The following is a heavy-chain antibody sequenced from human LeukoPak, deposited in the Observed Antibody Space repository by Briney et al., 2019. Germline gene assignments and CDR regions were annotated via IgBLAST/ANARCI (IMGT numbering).Heavy chain of an antibody. D-gene: IGHD2-2*01. J-gene: IGHJ3*02. V-gene: IGHV3-48*01. Sequence: GSLRLSCAASGFTVSSFGMSWVRQAPGKGLEWVSYISSSSSTIYYADSVKGRFTISRDNAKNSLYLQMNSLRPEDTAVYYCARVRSTSRRDAFDIWGQGTMVTVSS. CDR2: ISSSSSTI. CDR3: ARVRSTSRRDAFDI. CDR1: GFTVSSFG.